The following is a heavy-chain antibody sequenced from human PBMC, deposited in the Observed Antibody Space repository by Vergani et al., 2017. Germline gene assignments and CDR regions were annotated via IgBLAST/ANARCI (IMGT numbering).Heavy chain of an antibody. Sequence: QVQLVQSGAEVKSPGSSVKVSCTAYGGTFTGYYMHWVRQAPGQGLEWMGWINPNSGGTNYAQKFQGRVTMTRDTSISTAYMELSRLRSDDTAVYYCARVKMLVVATLGYWGQGTLVTVSS. D-gene: IGHD5-12*01. CDR1: GGTFTGYY. CDR2: INPNSGGT. CDR3: ARVKMLVVATLGY. V-gene: IGHV1-2*02. J-gene: IGHJ4*02.